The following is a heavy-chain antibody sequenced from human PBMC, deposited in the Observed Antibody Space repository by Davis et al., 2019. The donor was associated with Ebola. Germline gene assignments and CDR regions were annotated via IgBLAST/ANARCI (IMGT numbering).Heavy chain of an antibody. V-gene: IGHV5-51*01. CDR3: ARLYWTRAAAAVAY. D-gene: IGHD2-8*02. Sequence: SRKGSGYSFTSHWIGRVRQLPGKGLEWMGIIYPGDSDTRYSPSFQGQVTISADKSISTAYLQWSSLKASDTAMYYCARLYWTRAAAAVAYWGQGTLVTVSS. CDR1: GYSFTSHW. J-gene: IGHJ4*02. CDR2: IYPGDSDT.